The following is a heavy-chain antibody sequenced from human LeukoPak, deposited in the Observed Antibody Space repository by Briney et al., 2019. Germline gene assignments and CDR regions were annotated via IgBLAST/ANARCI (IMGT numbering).Heavy chain of an antibody. D-gene: IGHD3-3*01. J-gene: IGHJ4*02. CDR1: GFTFSSYE. CDR2: ISCSGSNI. Sequence: GGSLRLSCAASGFTFSSYEMNWVRQAPGRGLEWVSYISCSGSNIYYADSVKGRFTISRDNAKNTLYLQMNSLRAEDTAVYYCARGIDYFWSGYPPPYHDYWGQGTLVTVSS. CDR3: ARGIDYFWSGYPPPYHDY. V-gene: IGHV3-48*03.